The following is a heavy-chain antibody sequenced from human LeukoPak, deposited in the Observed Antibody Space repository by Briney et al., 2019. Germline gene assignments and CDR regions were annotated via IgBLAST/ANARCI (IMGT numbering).Heavy chain of an antibody. D-gene: IGHD2-8*01. V-gene: IGHV4-59*12. CDR2: IYYSGST. J-gene: IGHJ5*02. CDR3: ARDSAGYCSNGICYTRAVNWFDP. Sequence: SGTLSLTCTVSGGSISSYYWSWIRQPPGKGLEWIGYIYYSGSTNYNPSLKSRVTISVDTSKNQFSLKLSSVTAADTAVYYCARDSAGYCSNGICYTRAVNWFDPWGQGTLVTVSS. CDR1: GGSISSYY.